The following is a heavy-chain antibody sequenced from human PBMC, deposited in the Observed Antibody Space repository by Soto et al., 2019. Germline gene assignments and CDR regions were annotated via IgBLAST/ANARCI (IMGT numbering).Heavy chain of an antibody. J-gene: IGHJ4*02. CDR2: INAGNGNT. CDR1: GYTFTSYA. CDR3: ARVMSYRSGGSCYPPNRPFDY. D-gene: IGHD2-15*01. Sequence: ASVKVSCKASGYTFTSYAMHWVRQAPGQSLEWMGWINAGNGNTKYSQKFQGRVTITRDTSASTAYMELSSLRSEDTAVYYCARVMSYRSGGSCYPPNRPFDYWGQGTLVTVSS. V-gene: IGHV1-3*01.